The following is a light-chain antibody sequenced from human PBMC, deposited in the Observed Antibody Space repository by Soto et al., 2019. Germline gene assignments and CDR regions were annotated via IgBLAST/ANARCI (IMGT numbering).Light chain of an antibody. Sequence: EIVLTQSPGTLSLSPGERATLSCRASQSFSSSYLAWYQQKPGQAPRLLIYGGASRATGIPDRFSGSGSGTEFTLTISRLEPEDFAVYYCQQYGSSPPWTFGQGTKVDIK. V-gene: IGKV3-20*01. J-gene: IGKJ1*01. CDR1: QSFSSSY. CDR3: QQYGSSPPWT. CDR2: GGA.